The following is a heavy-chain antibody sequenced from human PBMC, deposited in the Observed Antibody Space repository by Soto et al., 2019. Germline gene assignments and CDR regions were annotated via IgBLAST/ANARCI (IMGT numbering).Heavy chain of an antibody. D-gene: IGHD4-17*01. Sequence: AETLSLTCTVSGGSVSSGSYYWSWIRQPPGKGLEWIGYIYYSGSTNYNPSLKSRVTISVDTSKNQFSLKLSSVTAADTAVYYCARDLGVGLRSYGDYVFEGWFDPWGQGTLVTVSS. CDR2: IYYSGST. CDR3: ARDLGVGLRSYGDYVFEGWFDP. V-gene: IGHV4-61*01. CDR1: GGSVSSGSYY. J-gene: IGHJ5*02.